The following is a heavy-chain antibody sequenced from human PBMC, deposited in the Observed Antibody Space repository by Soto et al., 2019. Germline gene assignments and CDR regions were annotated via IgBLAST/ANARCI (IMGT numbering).Heavy chain of an antibody. CDR3: ARPNNWNDGWIDP. V-gene: IGHV4-59*08. CDR2: IYYSGTT. J-gene: IGHJ5*02. CDR1: GGSISSDY. Sequence: PSETLSLTCTVSGGSISSDYWSWIRQPPGKGLEWIGYIYYSGTTKYNPSLKSRVTTSVDTSKNQFSLKLSSVTAADTAVYYCARPNNWNDGWIDPWGQGTLVTVSS. D-gene: IGHD1-1*01.